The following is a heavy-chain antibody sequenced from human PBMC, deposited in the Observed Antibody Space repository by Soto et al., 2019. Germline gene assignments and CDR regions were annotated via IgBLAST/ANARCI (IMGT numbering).Heavy chain of an antibody. D-gene: IGHD1-1*01. CDR2: INGDGRIT. CDR3: ARGLYNRYGHDY. V-gene: IGHV3-74*01. CDR1: GFTFNNYW. Sequence: EVQLVESGGGLVQTGGSLRLSCAASGFTFNNYWMHWVRQAPGKGLVWVSRINGDGRITNYADSVKGRFTISRDNAQKTLYLQMNSVRAEDTAVYYCARGLYNRYGHDYWGQGTLVTVSS. J-gene: IGHJ4*02.